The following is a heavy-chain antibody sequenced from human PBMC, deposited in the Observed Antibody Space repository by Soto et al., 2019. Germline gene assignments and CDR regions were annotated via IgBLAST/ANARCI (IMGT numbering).Heavy chain of an antibody. D-gene: IGHD3-3*01. CDR3: ARELEKDFWSGYYPGYFDL. Sequence: QVQLVQSGAEVKKPGSSVKVSCKASRGTFSSYTISWVRQAPGQGLEWMGRIIPILGIANYAQKFQGRVTITADRSTSTAYMELSSLRSEDTAVYYCARELEKDFWSGYYPGYFDLWGRGTLVTVSS. V-gene: IGHV1-69*08. J-gene: IGHJ2*01. CDR2: IIPILGIA. CDR1: RGTFSSYT.